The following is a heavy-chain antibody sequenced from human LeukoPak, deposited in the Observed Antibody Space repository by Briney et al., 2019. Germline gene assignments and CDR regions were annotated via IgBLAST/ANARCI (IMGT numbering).Heavy chain of an antibody. D-gene: IGHD3-9*01. V-gene: IGHV3-30*02. J-gene: IGHJ4*02. CDR2: IRYDGSNK. CDR3: ARDNHDILTGYPKGFDY. Sequence: GGSLRLSCAASGFTFSSYGMHWVRQAPGKGLEWVAFIRYDGSNKYYADSVKGRFTISRDNSKNTLYLQMNSLRSDDTAVYYCARDNHDILTGYPKGFDYWGQGTLVTVSS. CDR1: GFTFSSYG.